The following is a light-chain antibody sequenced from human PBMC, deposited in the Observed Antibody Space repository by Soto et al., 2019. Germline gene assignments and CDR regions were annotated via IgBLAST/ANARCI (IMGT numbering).Light chain of an antibody. Sequence: IQLTQSPSSLSASVGDRVTITCRASQDISSYLAWYQQKPGKAPKVLIYAASTLQGGVPSRFSGSGSGTDFTLTISSLQPEDFATYYCQQANSYPLTFGGGTKVEIK. CDR3: QQANSYPLT. V-gene: IGKV1-9*01. J-gene: IGKJ4*01. CDR2: AAS. CDR1: QDISSY.